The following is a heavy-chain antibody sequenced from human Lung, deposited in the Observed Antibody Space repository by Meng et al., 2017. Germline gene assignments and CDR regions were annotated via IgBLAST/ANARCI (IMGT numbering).Heavy chain of an antibody. CDR2: IIPIFGTA. CDR1: GGTFSSYA. CDR3: AASYSSSWYGYFQH. D-gene: IGHD6-13*01. J-gene: IGHJ1*01. V-gene: IGHV1-69*05. Sequence: SVKVSCKASGGTFSSYAISWVRQAPGQWLEWMGGIIPIFGTANYAQKFQGRVTITTDESTSTAYMELSSLRSEDTAVYYCAASYSSSWYGYFQHWGQGTLVTVSS.